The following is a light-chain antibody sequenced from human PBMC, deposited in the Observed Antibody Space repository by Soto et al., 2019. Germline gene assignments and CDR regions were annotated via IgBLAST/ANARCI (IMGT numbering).Light chain of an antibody. CDR2: DAS. CDR3: QQHNDWPT. J-gene: IGKJ5*01. Sequence: EIVMTHSPATLSESTGERATLSCRASESVSSKLDWYQQKPGQAPRLLIHDASTRATGIPARFSGSGSGTEFILTISSVESEDFAIYYCQQHNDWPTFGQGTRLEIK. CDR1: ESVSSK. V-gene: IGKV3-15*01.